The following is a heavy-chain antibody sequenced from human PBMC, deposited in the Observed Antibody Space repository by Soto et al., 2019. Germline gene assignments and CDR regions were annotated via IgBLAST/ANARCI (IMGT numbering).Heavy chain of an antibody. J-gene: IGHJ5*02. CDR1: GASITDNY. CDR3: ARALDYDFWGGRNWFDP. V-gene: IGHV4-59*01. Sequence: QVQLQQSGPGLVRPSEALTLTCDVSGASITDNYWSWIRQAPGKGPEWIGYVHYSGLANYNPSLKRGVTIEMETYKNRLFLKVDSLTAEDTAVYYCARALDYDFWGGRNWFDPWGQGILVTVSS. CDR2: VHYSGLA. D-gene: IGHD3-3*01.